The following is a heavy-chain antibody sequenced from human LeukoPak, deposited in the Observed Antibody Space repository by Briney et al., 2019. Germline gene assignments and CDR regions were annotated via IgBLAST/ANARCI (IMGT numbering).Heavy chain of an antibody. Sequence: PGGSLRLSCAASGFTFSSDGMSWVRQAPGKGLEWVSAISSSGGSTFYADSVKGRFTISRDNSKNTLSLQMNSLRAEDTAVYYCAKVGSGTSYYFDYWGQGTLVTVSS. CDR1: GFTFSSDG. CDR3: AKVGSGTSYYFDY. D-gene: IGHD1-26*01. CDR2: ISSSGGST. J-gene: IGHJ4*02. V-gene: IGHV3-23*01.